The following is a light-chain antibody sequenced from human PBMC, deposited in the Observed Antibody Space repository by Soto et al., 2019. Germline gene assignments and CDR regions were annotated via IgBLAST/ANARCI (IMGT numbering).Light chain of an antibody. J-gene: IGLJ1*01. CDR2: END. CDR1: SSNIGKYY. V-gene: IGLV1-51*02. CDR3: GTWDSSLTTFV. Sequence: QPVLTQPPSLSAAPGQKVTMSCSGSSSNIGKYYVSWHQQLPGTAPKLLIYENDKRPSGIPDRFSGSKSGTSATLGITGLQTGDEADYYCGTWDSSLTTFVFGTGTKVTVL.